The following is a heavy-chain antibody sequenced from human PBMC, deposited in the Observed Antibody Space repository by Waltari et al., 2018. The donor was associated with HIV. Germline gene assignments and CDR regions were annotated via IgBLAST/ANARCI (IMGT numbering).Heavy chain of an antibody. Sequence: QVQLVQSGAEVKKVGASVKVSCKASGYTFSDYYIHWVRQAPGQGLEWMGWINPKSGGTTYAQKFQGWVTMTRDTSVSTAYMELSRLRSDDTAVYYCARDAEVLGYSYRNYYYYYGMDAWGQGTTVTVSS. CDR3: ARDAEVLGYSYRNYYYYYGMDA. CDR2: INPKSGGT. CDR1: GYTFSDYY. J-gene: IGHJ6*02. D-gene: IGHD5-18*01. V-gene: IGHV1-2*04.